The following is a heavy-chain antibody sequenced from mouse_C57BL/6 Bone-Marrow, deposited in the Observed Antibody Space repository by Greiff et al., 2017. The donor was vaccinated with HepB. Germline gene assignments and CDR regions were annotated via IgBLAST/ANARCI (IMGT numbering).Heavy chain of an antibody. V-gene: IGHV1-78*01. J-gene: IGHJ4*01. CDR3: ARREYYGSSYGYAMDY. CDR1: GYTFTDHT. CDR2: IYPRDGST. Sequence: VQLQQSDAELVKPGASVKISCKVSGYTFTDHTIHWLKRRLEQGLEWIGYIYPRDGSTKYNEKFKGKATLTADKSASTAYMQLNSLTSEDSAVYFCARREYYGSSYGYAMDYWGQGTSVTVSS. D-gene: IGHD1-1*01.